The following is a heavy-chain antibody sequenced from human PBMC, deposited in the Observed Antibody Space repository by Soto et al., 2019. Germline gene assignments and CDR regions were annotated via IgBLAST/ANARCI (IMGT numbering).Heavy chain of an antibody. CDR2: IYPGDSDT. J-gene: IGHJ6*02. CDR3: ARLGYDSSGYYVYYYGMDV. V-gene: IGHV5-51*01. CDR1: GYSFTSYW. D-gene: IGHD3-22*01. Sequence: GESLKIPCKGSGYSFTSYWIGWVRQMPGKGLEWMGIIYPGDSDTRYSPSFQGQVTISADKSISTAYLQWSSLKASDTAMYYCARLGYDSSGYYVYYYGMDVWGQGTTVTVSS.